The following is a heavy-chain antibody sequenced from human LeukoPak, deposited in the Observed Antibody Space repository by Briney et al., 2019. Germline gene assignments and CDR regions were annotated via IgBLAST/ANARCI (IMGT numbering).Heavy chain of an antibody. D-gene: IGHD2-2*01. CDR2: IYHSGST. CDR3: ARTIVVVPAALSGFDP. J-gene: IGHJ5*02. V-gene: IGHV4-30-2*01. Sequence: SETLSLTCTVSGGSISSGGYYWSWIRQPPGKGLEWIGYIYHSGSTYYNPSLKSRVTISVDRSKNQFSLKLSSVTAADTAVYYCARTIVVVPAALSGFDPWGQGTLVTVSS. CDR1: GGSISSGGYY.